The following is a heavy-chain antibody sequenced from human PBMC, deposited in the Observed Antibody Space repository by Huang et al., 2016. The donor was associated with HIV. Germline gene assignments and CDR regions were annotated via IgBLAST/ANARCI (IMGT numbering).Heavy chain of an antibody. D-gene: IGHD3-9*01. J-gene: IGHJ4*02. CDR3: ARGFDILVDRFDF. CDR2: IYSSGTT. CDR1: GDSVSNHY. Sequence: QVQLQESGPGLVKPSETLSLACSVSGDSVSNHYCNWIRQTPGKGLEWIGRIYSSGTTIYNPSLKNRVSFSLDTSKNQFALNVTSGTAADTAVYYCARGFDILVDRFDFWGQGTLVTVSS. V-gene: IGHV4-59*02.